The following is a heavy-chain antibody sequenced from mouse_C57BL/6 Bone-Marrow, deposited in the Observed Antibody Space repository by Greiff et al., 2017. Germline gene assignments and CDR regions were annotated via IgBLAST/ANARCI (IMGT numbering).Heavy chain of an antibody. CDR2: IYPRSGNT. CDR3: ARRRNYYFDY. Sequence: VQLQQSGAELARPGASVKLSCKASGYTFTSYGISWVKQRTGQGLEWIGEIYPRSGNTYYNEKFKGKATLTADKSSSTAYMELRSLTSEDSAVYFWARRRNYYFDYWGQGTTLTVSS. J-gene: IGHJ2*01. V-gene: IGHV1-81*01. CDR1: GYTFTSYG.